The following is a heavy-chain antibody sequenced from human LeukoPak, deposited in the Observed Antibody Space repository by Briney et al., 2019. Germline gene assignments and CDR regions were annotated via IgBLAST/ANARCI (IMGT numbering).Heavy chain of an antibody. CDR1: GYTFTSYA. Sequence: ASVKVSCKASGYTFTSYAMNWVRQAPGQGLEWMGRINTNTGNPTYAQGFTGRFVFSLDTSVSTAYLQISSLKAEDTAVYYCARSELWFGELLYSLDYWGQGTLVTVSS. J-gene: IGHJ4*02. V-gene: IGHV7-4-1*02. CDR2: INTNTGNP. CDR3: ARSELWFGELLYSLDY. D-gene: IGHD3-10*01.